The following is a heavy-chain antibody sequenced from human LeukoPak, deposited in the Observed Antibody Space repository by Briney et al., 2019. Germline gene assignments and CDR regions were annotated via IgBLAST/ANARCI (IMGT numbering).Heavy chain of an antibody. J-gene: IGHJ4*02. CDR3: ARAEIRTGTTASSSLTQPK. Sequence: ASVKVSCKASGYTFTGYYMHWVRQAPGQGLEWMGWINPNSGGTNYAQKFQGRVTMTRDTSISTAYMELSRLRSDDTAAYYCARAEIRTGTTASSSLTQPKWGQGTLVTVSS. CDR1: GYTFTGYY. V-gene: IGHV1-2*02. D-gene: IGHD1-7*01. CDR2: INPNSGGT.